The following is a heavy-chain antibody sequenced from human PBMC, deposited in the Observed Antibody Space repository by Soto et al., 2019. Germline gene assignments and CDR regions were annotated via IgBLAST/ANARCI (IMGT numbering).Heavy chain of an antibody. CDR2: INHSGST. CDR1: GGSFSGYY. V-gene: IGHV4-34*01. D-gene: IGHD5-18*01. Sequence: QVQLQQWGAGLLKPSETLSLTCAVYGGSFSGYYWSWIRQPPGKGLEWIGEINHSGSTNYNPSLKSRVTISVYTARNQFSLKLSSVTAADTAVYYCARERAGYSYGYNYYYYGMDVWGQGTTVTVSS. J-gene: IGHJ6*02. CDR3: ARERAGYSYGYNYYYYGMDV.